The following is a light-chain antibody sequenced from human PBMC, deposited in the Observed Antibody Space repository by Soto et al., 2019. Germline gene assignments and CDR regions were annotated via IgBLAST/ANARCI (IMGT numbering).Light chain of an antibody. J-gene: IGLJ2*01. Sequence: QSVLTQPPSVSGAPGQRVTISCTGSSSNIGAGYDVHWYQQLPGTAPKLLIYGNNNRPSGVPHRFSGSKSGTSASLAITGLQAEDEADYYCQSSDSSLIFGGGTKLTVL. CDR3: QSSDSSLI. CDR2: GNN. V-gene: IGLV1-40*01. CDR1: SSNIGAGYD.